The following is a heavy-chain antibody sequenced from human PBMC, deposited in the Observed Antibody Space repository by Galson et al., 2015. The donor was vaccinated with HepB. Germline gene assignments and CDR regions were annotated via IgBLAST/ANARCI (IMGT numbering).Heavy chain of an antibody. CDR1: GFTFSSYA. Sequence: SLRLSCAASGFTFSSYAMSWVRQAPGKGLEWVSAISGSGGSTYYAESVQGRFTISRDNSKNTLYLQMNSLRAEDTALYYCAKDGGSSKDYYYYGMDVWGQGTTVTVSS. D-gene: IGHD6-6*01. CDR2: ISGSGGST. V-gene: IGHV3-23*01. J-gene: IGHJ6*02. CDR3: AKDGGSSKDYYYYGMDV.